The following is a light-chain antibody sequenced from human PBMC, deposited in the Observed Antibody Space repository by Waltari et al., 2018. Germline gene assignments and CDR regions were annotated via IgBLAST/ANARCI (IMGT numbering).Light chain of an antibody. CDR3: SSFTTSSTQV. J-gene: IGLJ1*01. Sequence: QSALTQPASVSGSPGYSITIPCTGTSSDVGAYDYVSWYQQYPGKAPKLMIFEVSNRPSGASIRFSGSKSGNTASLTISGLLPEDEADYYCSSFTTSSTQVFGTGTKVTVL. V-gene: IGLV2-14*01. CDR1: SSDVGAYDY. CDR2: EVS.